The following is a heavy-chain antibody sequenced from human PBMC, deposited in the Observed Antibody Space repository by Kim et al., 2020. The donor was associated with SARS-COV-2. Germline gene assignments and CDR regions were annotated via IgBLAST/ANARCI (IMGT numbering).Heavy chain of an antibody. J-gene: IGHJ4*02. D-gene: IGHD3-16*02. CDR3: ARALGELSPLDY. CDR1: GFTFSSYD. Sequence: GGSLRLSCAASGFTFSSYDMHWVRQATGKGLEWVSAIGTAGDTYYPGSVKGRFTVSRENAKNSLYLQMNSLRAGDTAVYYCARALGELSPLDYWGQGTLVTVSS. V-gene: IGHV3-13*01. CDR2: IGTAGDT.